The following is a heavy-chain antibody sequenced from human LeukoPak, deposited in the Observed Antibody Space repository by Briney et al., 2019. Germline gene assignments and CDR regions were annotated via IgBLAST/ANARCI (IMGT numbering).Heavy chain of an antibody. Sequence: GESLKISCKGSGYSFTNYWIIWVRQMPGKGLGWMGRIDPSDSYTNYSPSFQGHVTISADKSISTAYLQWSSLKASDTAMYYCARSIEAAGTRWASDYWGQGTLVTVSS. D-gene: IGHD6-13*01. V-gene: IGHV5-10-1*01. J-gene: IGHJ4*02. CDR3: ARSIEAAGTRWASDY. CDR1: GYSFTNYW. CDR2: IDPSDSYT.